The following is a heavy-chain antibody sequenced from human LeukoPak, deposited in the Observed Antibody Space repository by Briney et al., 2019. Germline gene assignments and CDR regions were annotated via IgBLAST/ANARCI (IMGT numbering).Heavy chain of an antibody. J-gene: IGHJ5*02. Sequence: KPGGSLRHSCAASGFTFSSYGMNWVRQAPGKGLEWVSSISSSSSYIYYADSVKGRFTTSRDNSRNTLYLQMNSLRAEDTAVYYCAKQFVDIWGQGTLVTVSS. CDR1: GFTFSSYG. CDR2: ISSSSSYI. CDR3: AKQFVDI. D-gene: IGHD5-24*01. V-gene: IGHV3-21*04.